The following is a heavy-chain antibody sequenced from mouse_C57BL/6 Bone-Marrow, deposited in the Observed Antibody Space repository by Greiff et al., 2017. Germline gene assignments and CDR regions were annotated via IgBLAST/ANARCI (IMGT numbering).Heavy chain of an antibody. CDR3: ARQGDYLDY. V-gene: IGHV5-6*02. Sequence: VKLVESGGDLVKPGGSLKLSCAASGFTFSSYGMSWVRQTPDKRLEWVATISSGGSYTYYPDSVTGRFTISRDNAKNTLYLQMSSLKSEDTAMYYCARQGDYLDYWGQGTTLTVSS. CDR2: ISSGGSYT. CDR1: GFTFSSYG. J-gene: IGHJ2*01.